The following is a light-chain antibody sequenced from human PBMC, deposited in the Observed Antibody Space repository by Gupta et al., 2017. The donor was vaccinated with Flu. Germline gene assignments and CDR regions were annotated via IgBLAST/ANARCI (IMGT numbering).Light chain of an antibody. J-gene: IGKJ5*01. V-gene: IGKV3-15*01. CDR2: GAS. Sequence: ERATLSCRASQSVSRLLAWYQQKPGQAPRLLIYGASTRATGISVRFSGSGSGTKFTLTISNVQSEDFAVYYCQQYNEWPPITFGQGTRLEIK. CDR3: QQYNEWPPIT. CDR1: QSVSRL.